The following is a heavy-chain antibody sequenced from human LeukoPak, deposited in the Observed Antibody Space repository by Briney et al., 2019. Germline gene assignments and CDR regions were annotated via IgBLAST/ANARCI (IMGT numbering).Heavy chain of an antibody. Sequence: NPSQTLSLTCTVSGGSISSGSYYWSWIRQPAGKGLEWIGRIYTSGSTNYNPSLKSRVTISVDTSKNHFSLKMSSVTAADTAFYYCARGLNQYFFDSWGQGTLVIVSS. D-gene: IGHD1-14*01. CDR3: ARGLNQYFFDS. CDR2: IYTSGST. V-gene: IGHV4-61*02. CDR1: GGSISSGSYY. J-gene: IGHJ4*02.